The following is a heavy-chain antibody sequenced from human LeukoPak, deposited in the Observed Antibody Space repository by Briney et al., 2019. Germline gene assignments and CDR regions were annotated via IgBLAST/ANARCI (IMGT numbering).Heavy chain of an antibody. D-gene: IGHD5-18*01. V-gene: IGHV3-43*02. CDR2: ISGDGVST. CDR3: AIWSLYSYGPWDF. J-gene: IGHJ4*02. Sequence: GGSLRLSCVASGLPIADFAMHWVRQAPGKGLEWVSLISGDGVSTFYADSVKGRFTVSRDNAKNSLYLQMNSLRAEDTAVYYCAIWSLYSYGPWDFWGQGTLVTVSS. CDR1: GLPIADFA.